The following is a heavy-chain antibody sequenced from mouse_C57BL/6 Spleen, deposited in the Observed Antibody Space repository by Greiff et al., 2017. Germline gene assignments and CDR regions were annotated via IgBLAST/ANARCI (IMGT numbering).Heavy chain of an antibody. D-gene: IGHD2-5*01. J-gene: IGHJ2*01. Sequence: QVTLKESGPGILQSSQTLSLTCSFSGFSLSTSGMGVSWIRQPSGKGLEWLAHIYWDDDKRYNPSLKSRLTISKDTSRNQVFLKITSGDTADTATYYCARHSNYLLDYWGQGTTLTVSS. CDR2: IYWDDDK. CDR3: ARHSNYLLDY. V-gene: IGHV8-12*01. CDR1: GFSLSTSGMG.